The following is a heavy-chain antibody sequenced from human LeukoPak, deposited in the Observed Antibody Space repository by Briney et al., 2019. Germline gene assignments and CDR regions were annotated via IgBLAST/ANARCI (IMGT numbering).Heavy chain of an antibody. CDR2: IYHRGST. J-gene: IGHJ4*02. CDR1: GYSISSGYY. V-gene: IGHV4-38-2*02. CDR3: ARDSGGIAAAGTE. D-gene: IGHD6-13*01. Sequence: SETLSLTCAVSGYSISSGYYWGWIRQPPGKGLEWIGSIYHRGSTYYNPPLKSRVTISLDKSKNQFSLKLSSVTAADTAVYYCARDSGGIAAAGTEWGQGTLVTVSS.